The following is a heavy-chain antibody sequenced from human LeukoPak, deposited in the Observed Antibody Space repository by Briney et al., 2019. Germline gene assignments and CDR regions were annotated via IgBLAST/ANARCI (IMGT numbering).Heavy chain of an antibody. CDR3: ATQLNYYGSGSYYNDDAFDI. V-gene: IGHV3-30*03. CDR2: ISYDGSNK. J-gene: IGHJ3*02. D-gene: IGHD3-10*01. Sequence: GGSLRLSCAASGFTFSSYGMHWVRQAPGKGLEWVAVISYDGSNKYYADSVKGRFTISRDNSKNTLYLQMNSLRAEDTAVYYCATQLNYYGSGSYYNDDAFDIWGQGTMVTVSS. CDR1: GFTFSSYG.